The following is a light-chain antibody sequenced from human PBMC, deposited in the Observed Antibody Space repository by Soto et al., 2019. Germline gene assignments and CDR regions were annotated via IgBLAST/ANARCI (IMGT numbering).Light chain of an antibody. CDR3: QQYIGWPRT. CDR2: GAS. V-gene: IGKV3-15*01. CDR1: QSISSE. Sequence: EIVMTQSPATLSVSQGERATLSCRASQSISSELAWYQQIPGQAPRLLIYGASTRATGIPARFSGSGSRSEFTLNITSLQSEEFGVYYCQQYIGWPRTFGQGTKVEIK. J-gene: IGKJ1*01.